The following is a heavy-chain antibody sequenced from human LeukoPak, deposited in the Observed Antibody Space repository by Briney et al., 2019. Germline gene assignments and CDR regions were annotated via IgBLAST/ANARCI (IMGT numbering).Heavy chain of an antibody. J-gene: IGHJ3*02. CDR2: IYTSGST. CDR1: GGSIRNFY. CDR3: ARGVLRYFDWVFAFDI. Sequence: SETLSLTCTVSGGSIRNFYWSWIRQPAGKGLEWIGRIYTSGSTNYNPSLKSRVTMSVDTSKNQFSLKLSSVTAADTAVYYCARGVLRYFDWVFAFDIWGQGTMVTVSS. D-gene: IGHD3-9*01. V-gene: IGHV4-4*07.